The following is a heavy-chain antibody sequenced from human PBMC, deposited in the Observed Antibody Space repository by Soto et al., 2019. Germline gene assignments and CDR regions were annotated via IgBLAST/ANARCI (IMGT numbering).Heavy chain of an antibody. D-gene: IGHD3-10*01. J-gene: IGHJ4*01. CDR2: LYLGGAP. CDR3: AADSGRGGRAFDH. V-gene: IGHV4-4*07. CDR1: DASITNFF. Sequence: QVQIQESGPGLVTPSDTLSLTFTVSDASITNFFWNWVRQPAGGPLEWIGRLYLGGAPTYNPSLRSRLFISADTSKNQVSLKLTSVTAADTAVYYCAADSGRGGRAFDHWGHGALATVSS.